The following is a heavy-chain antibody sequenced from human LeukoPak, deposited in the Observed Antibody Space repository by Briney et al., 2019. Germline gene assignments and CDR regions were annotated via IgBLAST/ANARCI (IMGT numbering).Heavy chain of an antibody. J-gene: IGHJ4*02. V-gene: IGHV3-23*01. CDR3: AKDRTEWYSSLPPDLYFDY. CDR1: GFTFSSYA. D-gene: IGHD6-13*01. CDR2: ISGSGGST. Sequence: PGGSLRLSCAASGFTFSSYAMSWVRQAPGKGLEWVSAISGSGGSTYYADPVKGRFTISRDNSKNTLYLQMNSLRAEDTAVYYCAKDRTEWYSSLPPDLYFDYWGQGTLVTVSS.